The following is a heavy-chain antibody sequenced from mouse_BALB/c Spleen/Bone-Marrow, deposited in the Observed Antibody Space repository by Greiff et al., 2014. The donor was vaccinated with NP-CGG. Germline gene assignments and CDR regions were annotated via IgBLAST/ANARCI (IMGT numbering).Heavy chain of an antibody. CDR1: GFTFSSYG. CDR2: ISGGGSYT. CDR3: ARHDDSYDFDY. Sequence: EVKLVESGGGLVKPGGSLKLSCAASGFTFSSYGMSWVRQTPEKRLEWVATISGGGSYTYYPDSVKGRVTISRDNAKNNLYLQMSSLRSEDTALYYCARHDDSYDFDYWGQGTTLTVSS. J-gene: IGHJ2*01. D-gene: IGHD2-12*01. V-gene: IGHV5-9-2*01.